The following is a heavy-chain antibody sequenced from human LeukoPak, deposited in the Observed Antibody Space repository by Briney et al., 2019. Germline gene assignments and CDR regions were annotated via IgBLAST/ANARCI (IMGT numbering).Heavy chain of an antibody. V-gene: IGHV4-30-2*01. J-gene: IGHJ5*02. D-gene: IGHD1-26*01. CDR2: IYHSGST. CDR3: AREDDSGSYFDP. CDR1: GGSISSGGYS. Sequence: SQTLSLTCAVSGGSISSGGYSWSWIRQPPGKGLEWIGYIYHSGSTYYNPSLKSRVTIPVDRSKNQFSLKLSSVTAADTAVYYCAREDDSGSYFDPWGQGTLVTVSS.